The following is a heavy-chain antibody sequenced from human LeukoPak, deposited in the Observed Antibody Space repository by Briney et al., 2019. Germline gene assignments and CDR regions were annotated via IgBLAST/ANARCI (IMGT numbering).Heavy chain of an antibody. V-gene: IGHV3-21*01. J-gene: IGHJ4*02. Sequence: PGGSLRLSCVASGFTFSSYSMNWVRQAPGKGLEWVSSISSSRSYIYYADSVKGRFTISRDNAKNSLYLQMNSLRAEDTAVYYCARDRGVPNFDYWGQGTLVTVSS. CDR3: ARDRGVPNFDY. CDR1: GFTFSSYS. D-gene: IGHD3-10*01. CDR2: ISSSRSYI.